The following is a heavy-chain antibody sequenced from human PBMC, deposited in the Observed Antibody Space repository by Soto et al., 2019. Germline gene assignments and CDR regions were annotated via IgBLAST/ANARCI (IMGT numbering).Heavy chain of an antibody. CDR1: GFTFSSYA. V-gene: IGHV3-23*01. J-gene: IGHJ4*02. CDR2: ISGSGGST. CDR3: AKDPSYGSGSYYPLFDY. D-gene: IGHD3-10*01. Sequence: TGGSLRLSCAASGFTFSSYAMSWVRQAPGKGLEWVSAISGSGGSTYYADSVKGRFTISRDNSKNTLYLQMNSLRAEDTAVYYCAKDPSYGSGSYYPLFDYWGQGTLVTVSS.